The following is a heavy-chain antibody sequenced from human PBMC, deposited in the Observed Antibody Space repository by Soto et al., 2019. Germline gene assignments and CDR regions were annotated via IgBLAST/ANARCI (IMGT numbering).Heavy chain of an antibody. CDR2: ISGGGDTT. J-gene: IGHJ4*02. D-gene: IGHD3-10*01. CDR3: AKGRGGSGSLTPRVDF. CDR1: GFTFNNYA. V-gene: IGHV3-23*01. Sequence: EVQLLDSGGGLVQPGGSLRLSCAASGFTFNNYAMTWVRQAPGKGLEWVSAISGGGDTTSYADSVKGRFTVSRDGSKNALSMQVSSPRAEDTALYYCAKGRGGSGSLTPRVDFWGQGTLVTVSS.